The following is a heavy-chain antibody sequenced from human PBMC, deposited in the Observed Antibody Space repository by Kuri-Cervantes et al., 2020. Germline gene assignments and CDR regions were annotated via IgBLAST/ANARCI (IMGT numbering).Heavy chain of an antibody. J-gene: IGHJ6*02. CDR2: IITIFGTS. V-gene: IGHV1-69*13. CDR3: ARGLHSSSWSTPYYYYGMDV. CDR1: GGTSSRYA. Sequence: SVKDSCKASGGTSSRYATSWVRQAPGQGLEWGGGIITIFGTSNYAQKFQGRVTITADEPTSTAYMELSSLRSEDTAVYYCARGLHSSSWSTPYYYYGMDVWGQGTTVTVSS. D-gene: IGHD6-13*01.